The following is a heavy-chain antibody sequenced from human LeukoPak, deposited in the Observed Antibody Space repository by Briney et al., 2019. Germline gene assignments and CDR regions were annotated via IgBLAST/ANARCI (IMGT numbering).Heavy chain of an antibody. D-gene: IGHD3-22*01. CDR2: INPNSGGT. J-gene: IGHJ4*02. CDR1: GYTFTGYY. Sequence: GASVKVSCKASGYTFTGYYTHWVRQAPGQGLEWMGWINPNSGGTNYAQKFQGRVTMTRDTSISTAYMELSRLRSDDTAVYYCARDRQSYYYDSSGYSQEGNDYWGQGTLVTVSS. V-gene: IGHV1-2*02. CDR3: ARDRQSYYYDSSGYSQEGNDY.